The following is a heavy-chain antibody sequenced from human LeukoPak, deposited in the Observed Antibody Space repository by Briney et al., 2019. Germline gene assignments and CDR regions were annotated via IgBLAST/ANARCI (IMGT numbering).Heavy chain of an antibody. CDR2: INPNTGNP. D-gene: IGHD6-6*01. CDR3: AKEGSGSSLEY. J-gene: IGHJ4*02. Sequence: ASVKVSCKASGYTFTNSGLNWVRQAPGQGLEWMGWINPNTGNPTYAQGFAGRFVFSLDTPVSTTYLQISSLKVEDTAMYYCAKEGSGSSLEYWGQGTLVTVSS. V-gene: IGHV7-4-1*02. CDR1: GYTFTNSG.